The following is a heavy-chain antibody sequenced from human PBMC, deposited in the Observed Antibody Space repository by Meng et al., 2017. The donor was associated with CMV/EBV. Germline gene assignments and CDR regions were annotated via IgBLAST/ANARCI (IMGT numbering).Heavy chain of an antibody. CDR1: GGSFSGYY. CDR2: INHSGST. J-gene: IGHJ4*02. D-gene: IGHD5-24*01. CDR3: ARRDGYKGGLDY. Sequence: SETLSLTCAAYGGSFSGYYWSWIRQPPGKGLEWIGEINHSGSTNYNPSLKSRVTISVDTSKNQFSLKLSSVTAADTAVYYCARRDGYKGGLDYWGQGTLVTVSS. V-gene: IGHV4-34*01.